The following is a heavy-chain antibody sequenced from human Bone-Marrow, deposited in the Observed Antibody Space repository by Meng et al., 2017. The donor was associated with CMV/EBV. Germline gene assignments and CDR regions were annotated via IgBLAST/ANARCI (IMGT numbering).Heavy chain of an antibody. Sequence: GESLKIPCAASGFTVSSNYMSWVRQAPGKGLEWVSVIYSGGSTYYADSVKGRFTISRDNSKNTLYLQMNSLRAEDTAVYYCARDEYDSSGLFDYWGQGTLVTFSS. J-gene: IGHJ4*02. CDR3: ARDEYDSSGLFDY. D-gene: IGHD3-22*01. V-gene: IGHV3-53*01. CDR2: IYSGGST. CDR1: GFTVSSNY.